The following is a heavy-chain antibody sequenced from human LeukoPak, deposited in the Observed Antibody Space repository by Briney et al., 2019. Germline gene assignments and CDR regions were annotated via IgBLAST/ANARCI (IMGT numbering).Heavy chain of an antibody. J-gene: IGHJ4*02. CDR2: ITSSSTYI. CDR1: GFTFSSYS. V-gene: IGHV3-21*01. D-gene: IGHD5-18*01. CDR3: ARIKYSYGDPYYFDY. Sequence: PGGSLRLSCAASGFTFSSYSMNWLRQAPGKGLEWVSSITSSSTYIYYADSVKGRFTISRDNAKNSLYLQMNSLRAEDTAVYYCARIKYSYGDPYYFDYWGQGTLVTVSS.